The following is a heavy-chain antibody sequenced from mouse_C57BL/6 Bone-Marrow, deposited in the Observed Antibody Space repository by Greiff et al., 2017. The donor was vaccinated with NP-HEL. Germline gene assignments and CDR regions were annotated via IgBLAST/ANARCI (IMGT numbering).Heavy chain of an antibody. CDR3: TTRGYYYYGSSYSWFAY. CDR2: IDPENGDT. V-gene: IGHV14-4*01. J-gene: IGHJ3*01. Sequence: VQLQQSGAELVRPGASVKLSCTASGFNIKDDYMHWVKQRPEQGLEWIGWIDPENGDTEYASKFQGKATITADTSSNTAYLQLSSLTSEDTAVYYCTTRGYYYYGSSYSWFAYWGQGTLVTVSA. D-gene: IGHD1-1*01. CDR1: GFNIKDDY.